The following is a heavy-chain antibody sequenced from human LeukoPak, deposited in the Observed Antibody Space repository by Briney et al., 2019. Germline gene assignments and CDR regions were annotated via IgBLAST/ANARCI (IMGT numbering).Heavy chain of an antibody. CDR2: ISSRGGTT. D-gene: IGHD3-3*01. Sequence: GGSLRLFCGASGFTFSSYAMSWVRQAPGKGLEWVSTISSRGGTTHYADSVKGRFTISRDNSNNTLYLQMNSLRAEDTAIYDCARRSTRETYYDFWSGYSGGQGTLVTVSS. CDR1: GFTFSSYA. V-gene: IGHV3-23*01. J-gene: IGHJ4*02. CDR3: ARRSTRETYYDFWSGYS.